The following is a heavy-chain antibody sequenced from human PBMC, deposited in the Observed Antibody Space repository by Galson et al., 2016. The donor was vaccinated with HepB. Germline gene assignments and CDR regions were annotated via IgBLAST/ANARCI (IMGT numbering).Heavy chain of an antibody. V-gene: IGHV4-39*01. D-gene: IGHD6-13*01. CDR3: PGRRSIAAAGGSDP. Sequence: ETLSLTCTVSGGSISSSSYYWGWIRQPPGKGLEWIGSIYYSGSTYYNPSLKSRVTISVDTSKNQFTLKLSSVTAADTAGYYCPGRRSIAAAGGSDPWGQGTLVTVSS. J-gene: IGHJ5*02. CDR1: GGSISSSSYY. CDR2: IYYSGST.